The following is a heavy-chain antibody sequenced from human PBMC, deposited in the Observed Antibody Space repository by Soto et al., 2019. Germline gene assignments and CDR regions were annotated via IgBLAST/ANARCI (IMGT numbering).Heavy chain of an antibody. Sequence: EVQLLESGGGLVQPGGSLRLSCTASGFTFSSYAMNWVRQAPGKGLEWVSVISGSGGSTYYADSVSGRFSISRDKSKNKVYLQMNSLRAEDTAVYYCASRTSGWYFDYWGQGTLVTVSS. D-gene: IGHD6-19*01. CDR1: GFTFSSYA. CDR2: ISGSGGST. J-gene: IGHJ4*02. CDR3: ASRTSGWYFDY. V-gene: IGHV3-23*01.